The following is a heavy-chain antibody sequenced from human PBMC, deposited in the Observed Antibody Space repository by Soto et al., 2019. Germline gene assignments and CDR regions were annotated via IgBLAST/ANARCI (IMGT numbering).Heavy chain of an antibody. V-gene: IGHV1-24*01. D-gene: IGHD2-21*02. CDR1: GYTLTELS. CDR3: ARSIVVVTALDY. CDR2: FDPEDGNT. J-gene: IGHJ4*02. Sequence: ASVKVSCKVSGYTLTELSMHWVRQAPGKGLEWMGWFDPEDGNTKYSQKFQGRVTITRDTSASTAYMELSSLRSEDTAVYYCARSIVVVTALDYWGQGTLVTVS.